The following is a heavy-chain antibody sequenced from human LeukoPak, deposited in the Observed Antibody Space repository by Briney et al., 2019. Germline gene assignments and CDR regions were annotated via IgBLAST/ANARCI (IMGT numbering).Heavy chain of an antibody. CDR3: AKRGAEVGTTVAPGDC. V-gene: IGHV3-30*02. D-gene: IGHD1-26*01. J-gene: IGHJ4*02. Sequence: GGSLRLSCAASGFTFSSYGMHWVRQAPGKGLDWVAFIHHDGSNKYYGDSVKGRFTISRDNYRNTLYLQMNSLRAEDTAVYYCAKRGAEVGTTVAPGDCWGQGTLLTVSS. CDR1: GFTFSSYG. CDR2: IHHDGSNK.